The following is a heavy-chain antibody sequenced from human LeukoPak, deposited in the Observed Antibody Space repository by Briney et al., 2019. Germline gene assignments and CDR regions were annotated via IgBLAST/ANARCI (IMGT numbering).Heavy chain of an antibody. V-gene: IGHV3-7*03. Sequence: GGSLRLSCAASGFTFSSYWMTWVRQAPGKGLEWVANIKQDGSDKYYVDSVKGRFTISRDTAKNSLYLQMNSLRAEDTALYYCARDRPLRAVAGKWNAFDIWGQGTMVTVSS. CDR2: IKQDGSDK. D-gene: IGHD6-19*01. CDR1: GFTFSSYW. CDR3: ARDRPLRAVAGKWNAFDI. J-gene: IGHJ3*02.